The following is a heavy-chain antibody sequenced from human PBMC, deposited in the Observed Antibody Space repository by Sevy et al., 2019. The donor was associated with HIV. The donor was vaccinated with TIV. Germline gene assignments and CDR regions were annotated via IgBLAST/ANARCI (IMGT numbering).Heavy chain of an antibody. Sequence: SETLSLTCAVYGGSFSGYYWSWIRQPPGKGLEWIGEINHSGSTNYNPSLKSRVTISVDTSKNQFSLKLSSVTAADTAVYYCASNYDFWSGRDYWGQGTLVTVSS. CDR1: GGSFSGYY. D-gene: IGHD3-3*01. CDR3: ASNYDFWSGRDY. CDR2: INHSGST. J-gene: IGHJ4*02. V-gene: IGHV4-34*01.